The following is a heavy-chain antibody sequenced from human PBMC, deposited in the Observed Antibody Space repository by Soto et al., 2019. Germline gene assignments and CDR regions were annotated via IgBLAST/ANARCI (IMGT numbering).Heavy chain of an antibody. Sequence: SETLSLTCTVSGGSISSYYCSWIRQPAGKGLEWIGRIYTSGSTNYNPSLKSRVTMSVDTSKNQFSLKLSSVTAADTAVYYCARGGLLAAADLWYYYGMDVWGQGTTVTVSS. CDR1: GGSISSYY. CDR3: ARGGLLAAADLWYYYGMDV. J-gene: IGHJ6*02. CDR2: IYTSGST. D-gene: IGHD6-13*01. V-gene: IGHV4-4*07.